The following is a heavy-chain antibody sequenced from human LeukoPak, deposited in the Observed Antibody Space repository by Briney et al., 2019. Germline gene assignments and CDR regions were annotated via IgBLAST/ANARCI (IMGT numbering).Heavy chain of an antibody. CDR1: GFTFSNYW. CDR2: INSDGSST. V-gene: IGHV3-74*01. CDR3: ARDYGRSRDYGMDV. Sequence: GGSLRLSCAASGFTFSNYWMHWVRQAPRKGLVWVSRINSDGSSTSYADSVKGRFTISRDNAKNTLFLQMNSLRAEDTAMYYCARDYGRSRDYGMDVWGQGTTVTVSS. D-gene: IGHD3-10*01. J-gene: IGHJ6*02.